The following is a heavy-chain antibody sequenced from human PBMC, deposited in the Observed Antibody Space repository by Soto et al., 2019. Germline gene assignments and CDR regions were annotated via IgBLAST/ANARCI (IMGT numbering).Heavy chain of an antibody. D-gene: IGHD6-13*01. J-gene: IGHJ4*02. CDR1: GFTFSSYS. CDR3: ARDRMPDSSPLNYFDY. V-gene: IGHV3-21*01. Sequence: PGGSLRLSCAASGFTFSSYSMNWVRQAPGKGLEWVSSISSSSSYIYYADSVKGRFTISRDNAKNSLYLQMNSLRAEDTAVYYCARDRMPDSSPLNYFDYWGQGTLVTVSS. CDR2: ISSSSSYI.